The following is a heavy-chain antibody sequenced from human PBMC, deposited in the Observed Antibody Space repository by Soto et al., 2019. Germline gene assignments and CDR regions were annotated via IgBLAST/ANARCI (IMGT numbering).Heavy chain of an antibody. CDR3: ARDWRGSFDY. D-gene: IGHD3-3*01. V-gene: IGHV3-66*01. Sequence: GGSLRLSCAASGFTVSSNYMSWVHQAPGKGLEWVSVIYSGGSTYYADSVKGRFTISRDNSKNTLYLQMNSLRAEDTAVYYCARDWRGSFDYWGQGTLVTVSS. CDR2: IYSGGST. J-gene: IGHJ4*02. CDR1: GFTVSSNY.